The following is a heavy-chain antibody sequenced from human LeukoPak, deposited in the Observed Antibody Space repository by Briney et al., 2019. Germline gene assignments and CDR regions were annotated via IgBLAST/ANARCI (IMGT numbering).Heavy chain of an antibody. Sequence: GSLGLSCADSGFTFSNAWMSWVRQAPGKGLEWVGRIKSKIDGGTTDYAAPVKGRFTISRDDSKNTLYLQMNSLKTEDTAVYYCTTDGGRKSRPYHFDYWGQGTLVTVSS. CDR3: TTDGGRKSRPYHFDY. CDR2: IKSKIDGGTT. V-gene: IGHV3-15*01. CDR1: GFTFSNAW. D-gene: IGHD3-16*01. J-gene: IGHJ4*02.